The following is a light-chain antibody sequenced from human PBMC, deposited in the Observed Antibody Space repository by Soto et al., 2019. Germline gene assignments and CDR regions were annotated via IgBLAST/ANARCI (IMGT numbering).Light chain of an antibody. CDR1: QTISSW. CDR3: QHYNSYSEA. J-gene: IGKJ1*01. CDR2: KAS. Sequence: DIQMTQAPSTLSGSVGDRVTITCRASQTISSWLAWYRQKPGKAPKLLIYKASTLKSGVPSRVSGSGSGTEFTLTISSLQPDDFETDDCQHYNSYSEAFGQGTKVDIK. V-gene: IGKV1-5*03.